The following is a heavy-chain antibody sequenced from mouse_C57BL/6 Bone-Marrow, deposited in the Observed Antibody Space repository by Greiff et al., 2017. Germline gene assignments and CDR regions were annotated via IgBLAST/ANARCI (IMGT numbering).Heavy chain of an antibody. CDR1: GYSITSGYY. J-gene: IGHJ2*01. D-gene: IGHD1-1*01. CDR2: ISYDGSN. V-gene: IGHV3-6*01. Sequence: EVKLMESGPGLVKPSQSLSLTCSVTGYSITSGYYWNWIRQFPGNKLEWMGYISYDGSNNYNPSLKNRISITRDTSKNQFFLKLNSVTTEDTATYDCARGGYYGSSTVDYWGQGTTLTVSS. CDR3: ARGGYYGSSTVDY.